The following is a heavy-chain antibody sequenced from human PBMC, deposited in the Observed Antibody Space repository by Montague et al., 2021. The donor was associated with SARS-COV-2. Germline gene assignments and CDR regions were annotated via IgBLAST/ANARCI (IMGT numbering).Heavy chain of an antibody. CDR3: ARERQGNYFHYYGLDV. CDR1: GGSFSDYY. CDR2: INHSGST. D-gene: IGHD1-1*01. V-gene: IGHV4-34*01. J-gene: IGHJ6*02. Sequence: SETLSLTCALYGGSFSDYYWSWIRQPPGKGLEWMGEINHSGSTGYNPSLKSRVTISVDTSKNQFSLRLTSVTAADTAVYYCARERQGNYFHYYGLDVWGQGTTVTVSS.